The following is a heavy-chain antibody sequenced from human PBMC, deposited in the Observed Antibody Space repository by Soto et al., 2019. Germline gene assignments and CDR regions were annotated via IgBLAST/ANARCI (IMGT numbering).Heavy chain of an antibody. D-gene: IGHD1-7*01. J-gene: IGHJ5*02. V-gene: IGHV1-18*01. Sequence: QVQLVQSGAEVKKPGASVMVSCKASGYTFTSYGISWVRQAPGQGLELMGRISAYNGNTNYAQKLQGRVTMTTDTSTSTAYMELRSLRSDDTAVYYCARDRGYNWNYGWFDPWGQGTLVTVSS. CDR3: ARDRGYNWNYGWFDP. CDR1: GYTFTSYG. CDR2: ISAYNGNT.